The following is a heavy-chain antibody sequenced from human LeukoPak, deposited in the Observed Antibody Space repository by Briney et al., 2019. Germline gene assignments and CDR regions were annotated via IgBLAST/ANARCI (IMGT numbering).Heavy chain of an antibody. CDR3: ARGSSISGTTVPSDY. J-gene: IGHJ4*02. V-gene: IGHV1-2*02. D-gene: IGHD1-7*01. CDR2: INPRSGGT. Sequence: GASVKVSRKASGYSFTDYYMHLVRQAPGQGLEWMAWINPRSGGTKYAQNFQGRVTMTRDTSISAGYMELNSLTSDDTAVYFCARGSSISGTTVPSDYWGQGTLVTVSS. CDR1: GYSFTDYY.